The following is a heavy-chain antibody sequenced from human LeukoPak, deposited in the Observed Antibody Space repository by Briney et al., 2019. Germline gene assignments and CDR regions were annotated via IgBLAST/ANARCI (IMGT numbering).Heavy chain of an antibody. CDR3: ARAPIHGTQPIDY. D-gene: IGHD1-1*01. CDR1: GGSFSGYY. CDR2: INHSGST. J-gene: IGHJ4*02. V-gene: IGHV4-34*09. Sequence: SETLSLTCAVYGGSFSGYYWSWIRQPPGKGLEWIGEINHSGSTNYNPSLKSRATMSVDASKNQFSLILSSVTAADTAVYYCARAPIHGTQPIDYWGQGVLVTVSS.